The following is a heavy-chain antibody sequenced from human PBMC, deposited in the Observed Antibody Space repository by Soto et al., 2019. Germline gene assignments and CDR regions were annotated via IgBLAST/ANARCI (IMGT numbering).Heavy chain of an antibody. CDR2: ISRDGATK. V-gene: IGHV3-30*03. J-gene: IGHJ4*02. Sequence: QVQLVESGGGVVQPGRSLRLSCAVSGFSVTTNGMHWVRQAPGKGLEWVAVISRDGATKFYADSVKGRFTISTDNSGNTLSLDMNSLRGDDMAVYYCTGEVASGYWGQGALVTVSS. CDR3: TGEVASGY. CDR1: GFSVTTNG. D-gene: IGHD2-8*02.